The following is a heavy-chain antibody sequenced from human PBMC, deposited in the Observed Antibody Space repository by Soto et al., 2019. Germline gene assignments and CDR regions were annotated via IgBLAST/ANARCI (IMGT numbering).Heavy chain of an antibody. CDR1: GFTVSSYV. D-gene: IGHD3-3*01. J-gene: IGHJ4*02. Sequence: GGSRRLFWAASGFTVSSYVMHWVRQAPGKGLEWVAVISYDGSNKYYADSVKGRFTISRDNSKNTLYLQMNSLRAEDTAVYYCAKGAVYDSFKPPADWGQGTLVTVSS. CDR3: AKGAVYDSFKPPAD. V-gene: IGHV3-30*18. CDR2: ISYDGSNK.